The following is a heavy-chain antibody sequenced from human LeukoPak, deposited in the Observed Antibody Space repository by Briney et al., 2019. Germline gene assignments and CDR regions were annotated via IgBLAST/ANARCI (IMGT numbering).Heavy chain of an antibody. V-gene: IGHV3-23*01. Sequence: GGSLRLSCAASGFTFSSYAMSWVRQAPGKGLEWVSGISGSGGSTYNADSVKGRFTISRDNSKNTVYLQMNSLRAEDTAVYYCAASSGYDSSGYSDYWGQGTLVTVSS. J-gene: IGHJ4*02. CDR3: AASSGYDSSGYSDY. D-gene: IGHD3-22*01. CDR1: GFTFSSYA. CDR2: ISGSGGST.